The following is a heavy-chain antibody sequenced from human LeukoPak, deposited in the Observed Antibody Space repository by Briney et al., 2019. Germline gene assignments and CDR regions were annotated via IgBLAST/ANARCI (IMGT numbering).Heavy chain of an antibody. Sequence: SQTLSLTCTVSDGSISSSDYYWTWIRQPPGKGLEWIGYIYSSGSTYYNPSLKSRVTMSVDTSKNQFSLKLSSVTAADTAVYYCARDQRLEYYYDSSGPKYYFDYWGQGTLVTVSS. CDR2: IYSSGST. J-gene: IGHJ4*02. V-gene: IGHV4-30-4*01. CDR1: DGSISSSDYY. CDR3: ARDQRLEYYYDSSGPKYYFDY. D-gene: IGHD3-22*01.